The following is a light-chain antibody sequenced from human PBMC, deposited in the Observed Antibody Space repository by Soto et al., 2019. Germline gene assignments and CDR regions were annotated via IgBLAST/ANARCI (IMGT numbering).Light chain of an antibody. CDR3: QQYNIYPFT. V-gene: IGKV1-5*03. CDR2: KAS. J-gene: IGKJ2*01. CDR1: QSVSDC. Sequence: DIHMTQSPSTLSASVGDRVTITCRASQSVSDCLAWYQQKPGKAPKLLIYKASSLQSGVPSRFSGSGSGTEFTLTISSLQPDDFAKYYCQQYNIYPFTFGQGTKLEIK.